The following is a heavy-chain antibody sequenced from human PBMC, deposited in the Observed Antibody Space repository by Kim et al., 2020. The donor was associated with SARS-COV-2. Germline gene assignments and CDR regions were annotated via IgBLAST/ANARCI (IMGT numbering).Heavy chain of an antibody. CDR3: AKVWATAMGNFDY. Sequence: YADSVKGRFTITRDNSKNTLYLQMNSLRAEDTAVYYCAKVWATAMGNFDYWGQGTLVTVSS. J-gene: IGHJ4*02. V-gene: IGHV3-23*01. D-gene: IGHD5-18*01.